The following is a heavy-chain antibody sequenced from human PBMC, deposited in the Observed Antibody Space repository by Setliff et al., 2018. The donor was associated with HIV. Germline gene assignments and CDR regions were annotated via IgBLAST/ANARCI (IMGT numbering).Heavy chain of an antibody. CDR1: GGTFSSYA. Sequence: KASGGTFSSYAISWVRQAPGQGLEWMGGIIPIYGTANYAQKFQGRVTITTDESTSTAYMELSSLRSEDTAVYYCARGLLERRPHSSYYMDVWGKGTTVTVSS. CDR2: IIPIYGTA. CDR3: ARGLLERRPHSSYYMDV. V-gene: IGHV1-69*05. D-gene: IGHD1-1*01. J-gene: IGHJ6*03.